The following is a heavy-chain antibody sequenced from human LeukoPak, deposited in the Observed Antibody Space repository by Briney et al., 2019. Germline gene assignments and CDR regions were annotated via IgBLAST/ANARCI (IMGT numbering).Heavy chain of an antibody. CDR1: GFTFSSYE. V-gene: IGHV3-48*03. CDR3: ARDGRSPGSSWPYYFDY. J-gene: IGHJ4*02. Sequence: GGSLRLSCAASGFTFSSYEMNWVRQAPGKGLERVSYISSSGSTIYYADSVKGRFTISRDNAKNSLYLQMNSLRAEDTAVYYCARDGRSPGSSWPYYFDYWGQGTLVTVSS. CDR2: ISSSGSTI. D-gene: IGHD6-13*01.